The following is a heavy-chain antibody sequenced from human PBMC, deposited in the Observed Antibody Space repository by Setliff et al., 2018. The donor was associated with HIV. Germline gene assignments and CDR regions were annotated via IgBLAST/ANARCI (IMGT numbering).Heavy chain of an antibody. V-gene: IGHV4-59*11. D-gene: IGHD3-3*01. J-gene: IGHJ4*02. Sequence: NPSETLSLTCTVSGGSISSHYWSWIRQPPGKGLEWIGYIYYSGSTNYNPSLKSRVTISVDTSKNQFSLKLSSVTAADTAVYYCARHTIFGGNFDYWGQGTLVTVSS. CDR3: ARHTIFGGNFDY. CDR2: IYYSGST. CDR1: GGSISSHY.